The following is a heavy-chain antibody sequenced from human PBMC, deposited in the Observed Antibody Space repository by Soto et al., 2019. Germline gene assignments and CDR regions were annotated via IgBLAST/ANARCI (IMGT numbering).Heavy chain of an antibody. J-gene: IGHJ4*02. Sequence: GGSLRLSCAASGFTVSSNYMSWVRQAPGKGLEWVSVIYSGGSTYYADSVKGRFTISRDNFKNTLYLQMNSLRAEDTAVYYCASRDIVVVVAARHFLVETDYWGQGTLVTVSS. D-gene: IGHD2-15*01. CDR2: IYSGGST. CDR3: ASRDIVVVVAARHFLVETDY. CDR1: GFTVSSNY. V-gene: IGHV3-66*01.